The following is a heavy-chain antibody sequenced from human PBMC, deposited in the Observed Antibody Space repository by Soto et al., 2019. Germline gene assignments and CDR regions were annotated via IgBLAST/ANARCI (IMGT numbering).Heavy chain of an antibody. V-gene: IGHV4-34*01. CDR3: ARGPRPPVQFDY. Sequence: SETLSLTCAVHGGSFSGYYWSWIRQPPGKGLEWIGEINHSGSTNYNPSLKSRVTISVDTSKNQFSLKLSSVTAADTAVYYCARGPRPPVQFDYWGQGTLVTVSS. D-gene: IGHD6-6*01. J-gene: IGHJ4*02. CDR1: GGSFSGYY. CDR2: INHSGST.